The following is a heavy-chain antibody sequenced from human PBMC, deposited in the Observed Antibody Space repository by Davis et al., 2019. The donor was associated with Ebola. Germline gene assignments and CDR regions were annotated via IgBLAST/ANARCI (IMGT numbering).Heavy chain of an antibody. V-gene: IGHV7-4-1*02. CDR1: GYTFTSYA. Sequence: AASVKVSCKASGYTFTSYAMNWVRQAPGQGLEWMGWINTNTGNPTYAQGFTGRFVFSLDTSVSTAYLQISSLKAEDTAVYYCARDREPGAPPLLQFDPWGQGTLVTVSS. J-gene: IGHJ5*02. CDR3: ARDREPGAPPLLQFDP. CDR2: INTNTGNP. D-gene: IGHD2-15*01.